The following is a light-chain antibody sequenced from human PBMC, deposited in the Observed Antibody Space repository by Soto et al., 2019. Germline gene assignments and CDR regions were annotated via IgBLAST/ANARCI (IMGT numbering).Light chain of an antibody. Sequence: EIVLTQSPGTLSLSPGERATLSCRASQSVSSSYFAWYQQKPGQAPRLLIYGASSRATGIPDRFSGSGSGTDFTLTISRLEPEDFAVYYCQQYQTFGGGTKVEIK. V-gene: IGKV3-20*01. J-gene: IGKJ4*01. CDR2: GAS. CDR3: QQYQT. CDR1: QSVSSSY.